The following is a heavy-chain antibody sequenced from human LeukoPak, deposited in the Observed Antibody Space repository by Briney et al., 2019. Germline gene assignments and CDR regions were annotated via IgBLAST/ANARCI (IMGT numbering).Heavy chain of an antibody. D-gene: IGHD1-26*01. CDR1: GGTFSSYA. V-gene: IGHV1-46*01. CDR2: INPSGGST. J-gene: IGHJ4*02. Sequence: GASVKVSCKASGGTFSSYAISWVRQAPGQGLEWMGIINPSGGSTSYAQKFQGRVTMTRDTSTSTVYMELSSLRSEDTAVYYCARGREPPDYWGQGTLVTVSS. CDR3: ARGREPPDY.